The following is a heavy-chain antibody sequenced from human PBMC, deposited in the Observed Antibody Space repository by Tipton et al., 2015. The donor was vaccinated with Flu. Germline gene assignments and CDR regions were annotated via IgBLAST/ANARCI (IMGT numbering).Heavy chain of an antibody. CDR2: ISSGGTTI. Sequence: SGFTLSDNFMNWIRQAPGKGLEWVSYISSGGTTINYAHSVKGRFTISRDIAKNSLYLQMSSLRAEDTAIYFCARSMLRDPPFDSWGQGTLVTVSP. CDR1: GFTLSDNF. D-gene: IGHD3-16*01. J-gene: IGHJ4*02. CDR3: ARSMLRDPPFDS. V-gene: IGHV3-11*01.